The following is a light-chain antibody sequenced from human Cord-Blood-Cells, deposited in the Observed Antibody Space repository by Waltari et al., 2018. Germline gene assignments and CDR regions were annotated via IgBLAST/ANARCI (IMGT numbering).Light chain of an antibody. CDR1: NIGSKS. CDR3: QGWDSSSYHHWV. V-gene: IGLV3-21*03. Sequence: SYVLTQPPSLSVAPGKTARITCGGNNIGSKSVHWYPQKPGRAPVLVGDDDSDRPSGFPEGFAGSNAGNTATLTIGRVEAGDEDDYCCQGWDSSSYHHWVSGGGTKLPVL. J-gene: IGLJ3*02. CDR2: DDS.